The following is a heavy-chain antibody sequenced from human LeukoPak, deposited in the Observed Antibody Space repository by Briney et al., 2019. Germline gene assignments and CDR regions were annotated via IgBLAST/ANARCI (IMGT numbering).Heavy chain of an antibody. D-gene: IGHD1-14*01. CDR3: ARDGNQGLLY. V-gene: IGHV4-34*01. CDR2: INHSGST. J-gene: IGHJ4*02. Sequence: SETLSLTCAVYGGSFSGYYWSWIRQPPGKGLEWIGEINHSGSTNYNPSLKSRVTVSVDTSKNQFSLKLSSVTAADTAVYYCARDGNQGLLYWGQGTLVTVSS. CDR1: GGSFSGYY.